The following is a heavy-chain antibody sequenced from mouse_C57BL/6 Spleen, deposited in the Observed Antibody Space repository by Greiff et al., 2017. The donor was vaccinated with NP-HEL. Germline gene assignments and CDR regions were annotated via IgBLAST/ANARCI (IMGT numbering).Heavy chain of an antibody. D-gene: IGHD2-3*01. Sequence: EVHLVESGGGLVKPGGSLKLSCAASGFTFSSYAMSWVRQTPEKRLEWVATISDGGSYTYYPDNVKGRFTISRDNAKNNLYLQMSHLKSEDTAMYYCAREGAYDGYYDPYFDYWGQGTTLTVSS. CDR1: GFTFSSYA. J-gene: IGHJ2*01. CDR2: ISDGGSYT. V-gene: IGHV5-4*01. CDR3: AREGAYDGYYDPYFDY.